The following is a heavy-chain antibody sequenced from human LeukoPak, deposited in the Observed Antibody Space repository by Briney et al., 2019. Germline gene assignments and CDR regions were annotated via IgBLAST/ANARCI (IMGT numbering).Heavy chain of an antibody. V-gene: IGHV3-23*01. CDR1: GFTFSSYG. D-gene: IGHD3-22*01. Sequence: GGSLRLSCAASGFTFSSYGMSWVRQAPGKGLEWVSAISGSGGSTVYADSVKGRFTISRDNAKNTLHLQMNSLRAEDTAVYYCARGDSRGYYYTSGFDPWGQGTLVTVSS. CDR3: ARGDSRGYYYTSGFDP. J-gene: IGHJ5*02. CDR2: ISGSGGST.